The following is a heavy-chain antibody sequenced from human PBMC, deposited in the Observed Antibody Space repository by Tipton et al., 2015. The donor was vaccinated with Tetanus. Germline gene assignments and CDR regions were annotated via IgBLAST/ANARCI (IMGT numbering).Heavy chain of an antibody. CDR1: GIIFTNAW. Sequence: SLRLSCAASGIIFTNAWMNWVRQAPGKGLEWLAVSWYDGTDKYYADSVKGRFTISRDNSKNTLYLQMNSLRAEDTALYYCAREADCSGGSCFSGDFDNWGQGTQVTVSS. V-gene: IGHV3-33*08. D-gene: IGHD2-15*01. CDR2: SWYDGTDK. J-gene: IGHJ4*02. CDR3: AREADCSGGSCFSGDFDN.